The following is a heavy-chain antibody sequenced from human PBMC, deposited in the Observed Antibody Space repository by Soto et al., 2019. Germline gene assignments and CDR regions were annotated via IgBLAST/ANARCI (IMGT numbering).Heavy chain of an antibody. Sequence: SETLSLTCNVSGGSITSGGYYWNWIRQHPGKGLEWIGYIFYTGSTRYNSALQSRVSISLDSTKNHFSLTLTSVTAADTAIYYCARDTTIFGVALQTGFDPWGQGILVTVSS. CDR2: IFYTGST. D-gene: IGHD3-3*01. V-gene: IGHV4-31*03. CDR1: GGSITSGGYY. J-gene: IGHJ5*02. CDR3: ARDTTIFGVALQTGFDP.